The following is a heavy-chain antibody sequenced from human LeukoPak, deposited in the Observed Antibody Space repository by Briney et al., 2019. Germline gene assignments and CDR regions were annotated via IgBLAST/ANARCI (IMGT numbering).Heavy chain of an antibody. D-gene: IGHD2-15*01. CDR3: ARDCSGGSCYSGDY. CDR2: ISAYNGNT. J-gene: IGHJ4*02. CDR1: GYTFTSYG. V-gene: IGHV1-18*01. Sequence: ASVKVSCKASGYTFTSYGISWARHAPGQGLEWMGWISAYNGNTNYAQKLQGRVTMTTDTSTSTAYMELRSLRSDDTAVYYCARDCSGGSCYSGDYWGQGTLVTVSS.